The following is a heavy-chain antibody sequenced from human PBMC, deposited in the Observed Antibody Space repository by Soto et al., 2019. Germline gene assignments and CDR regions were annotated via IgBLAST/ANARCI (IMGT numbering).Heavy chain of an antibody. Sequence: PSETLSLTXAVSGGSISSGGYSWSWIRQPPGKGLEWIGYIYHSGSTYYNPSLKSRVTISVDRSKNQFSLKLSSVTAADTAMYYCARDRGIYSGYAYYYYGMDVWGQGTTVTVSS. CDR2: IYHSGST. V-gene: IGHV4-30-2*01. CDR3: ARDRGIYSGYAYYYYGMDV. CDR1: GGSISSGGYS. J-gene: IGHJ6*02. D-gene: IGHD5-12*01.